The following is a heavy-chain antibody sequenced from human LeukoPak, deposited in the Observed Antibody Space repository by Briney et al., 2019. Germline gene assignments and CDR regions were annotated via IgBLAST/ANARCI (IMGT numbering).Heavy chain of an antibody. J-gene: IGHJ4*02. CDR1: GFTFSSYG. V-gene: IGHV3-30*18. D-gene: IGHD1-26*01. CDR2: ISYDGSNK. Sequence: GGSLRLSCAASGFTFSSYGMHWVRQAPGKGLEWVAVISYDGSNKYYADPVKGRFTISRDNSKNTLYLQMNSLRAEDTAVYYCANLVGATPYWGQGTLVTVSS. CDR3: ANLVGATPY.